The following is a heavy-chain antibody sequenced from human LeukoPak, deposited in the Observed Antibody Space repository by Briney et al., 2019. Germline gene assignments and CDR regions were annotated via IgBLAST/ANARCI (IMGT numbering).Heavy chain of an antibody. CDR3: ARVRSPYSYANYYMDV. CDR2: ISSSSSTI. J-gene: IGHJ6*03. V-gene: IGHV3-48*01. D-gene: IGHD5-18*01. CDR1: GFTFSSYS. Sequence: PGGSLRLSCAASGFTFSSYSMNWVRQAPGKGLEGVSYISSSSSTIYYADSVKGRFTISRDNAKNSLYLQMNSLRAEDTAVYYCARVRSPYSYANYYMDVWGKGTTVTVSS.